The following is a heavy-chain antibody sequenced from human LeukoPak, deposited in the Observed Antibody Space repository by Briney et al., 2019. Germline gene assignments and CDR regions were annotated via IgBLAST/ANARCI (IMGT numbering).Heavy chain of an antibody. CDR1: GFTFSSYA. D-gene: IGHD6-6*01. Sequence: GGSLRLSCAASGFTFSSYAMSWVRQAPGKGLEWVSAISGSGGNAYYADSVKGRFTISRDNTKNTLYLQMNSLRAEDTAVYHCAKDRGSSTDWGQGTLVTVSS. V-gene: IGHV3-23*01. CDR3: AKDRGSSTD. CDR2: ISGSGGNA. J-gene: IGHJ4*02.